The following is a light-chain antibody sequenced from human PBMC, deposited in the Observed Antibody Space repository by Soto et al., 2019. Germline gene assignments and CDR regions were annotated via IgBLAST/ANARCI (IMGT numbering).Light chain of an antibody. CDR2: GAS. V-gene: IGKV3-15*01. J-gene: IGKJ1*01. CDR3: QQYGASPRT. CDR1: QSISSN. Sequence: EIVTTQSPYTLSVSPGERATLPCRASQSISSNLAWYQQKPGQAPRLVIFGASTRATGIPARFSGSGSGTEFTLTISSLQSEDFAVYYCQQYGASPRTFGQGTKVDIK.